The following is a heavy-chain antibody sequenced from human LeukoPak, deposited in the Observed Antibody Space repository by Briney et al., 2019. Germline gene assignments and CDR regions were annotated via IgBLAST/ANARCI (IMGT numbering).Heavy chain of an antibody. CDR2: IVVGSGNT. Sequence: SVKVSCKASGFTFTSSAMQWVRQARGQRLEWIGGIVVGSGNTNYAQKFQERVTITRDMSTSTAYMELSSLRSEDTAVYYCAASMQLLWFGELLLPFDPWGQGTLVTVSS. D-gene: IGHD3-10*01. V-gene: IGHV1-58*02. CDR1: GFTFTSSA. CDR3: AASMQLLWFGELLLPFDP. J-gene: IGHJ5*02.